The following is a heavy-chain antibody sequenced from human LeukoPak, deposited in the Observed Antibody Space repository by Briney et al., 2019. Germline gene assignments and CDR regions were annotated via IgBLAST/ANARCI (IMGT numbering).Heavy chain of an antibody. V-gene: IGHV6-1*01. CDR3: ARDLLAAAVRRDAFDI. CDR2: TYYRSKWYN. D-gene: IGHD6-13*01. CDR1: GDSVSSNSAA. J-gene: IGHJ3*02. Sequence: SQTLSLTCAISGDSVSSNSAAWNWIRQSPSRGLEWLGRTYYRSKWYNDYAVSVKSRITINPDTSKNQFSLQLNSVTPEDTAVYYCARDLLAAAVRRDAFDIWGQGTMVTVSS.